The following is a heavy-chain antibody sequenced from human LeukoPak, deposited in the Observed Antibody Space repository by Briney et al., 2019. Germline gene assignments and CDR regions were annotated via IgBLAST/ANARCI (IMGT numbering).Heavy chain of an antibody. J-gene: IGHJ5*02. CDR2: IIPILGIA. V-gene: IGHV1-69*04. D-gene: IGHD2-2*02. CDR1: GGTFSSYA. Sequence: AASVKVSCKASGGTFSSYAISWVRQAPGQGLEWMGRIIPILGIANYAQKFQGRVTITADKSTSTAYMELSSLRSEDTAVYYCARESYCSSTSCYKRRNWFDPWGQGTLVTVSS. CDR3: ARESYCSSTSCYKRRNWFDP.